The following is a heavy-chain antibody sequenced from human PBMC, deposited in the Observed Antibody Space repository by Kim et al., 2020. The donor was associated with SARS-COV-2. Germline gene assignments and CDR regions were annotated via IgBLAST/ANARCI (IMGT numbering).Heavy chain of an antibody. CDR1: GGSISSGGYY. V-gene: IGHV4-31*03. CDR3: ARVLTECNDPGWFDP. J-gene: IGHJ5*02. Sequence: SETLSLTCTVSGGSISSGGYYWSWIRQHPGKGLEWIGYIYYSGSTYYNPSLKSRVTISVDTSKNQFSLKLSSVTAADTAVYYCARVLTECNDPGWFDPWGQGTLVTVSS. CDR2: IYYSGST. D-gene: IGHD1-1*01.